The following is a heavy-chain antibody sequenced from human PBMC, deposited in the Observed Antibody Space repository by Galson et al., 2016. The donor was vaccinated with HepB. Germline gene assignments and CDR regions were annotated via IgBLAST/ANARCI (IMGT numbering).Heavy chain of an antibody. CDR1: VFTFSSYP. Sequence: SLRLSCAVSVFTFSSYPMSWVRQAPGKGLEWVSAISGSGGQTYYADSVKGRFTISRDNSKNTLSLQMNSLRADDTATYYCAKLIEPGIYFFDYWGQGTLVTVSS. V-gene: IGHV3-23*01. D-gene: IGHD3-3*02. J-gene: IGHJ4*02. CDR2: ISGSGGQT. CDR3: AKLIEPGIYFFDY.